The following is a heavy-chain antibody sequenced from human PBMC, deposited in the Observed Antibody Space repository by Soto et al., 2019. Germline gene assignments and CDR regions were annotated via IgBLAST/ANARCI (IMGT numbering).Heavy chain of an antibody. V-gene: IGHV1-69*13. Sequence: PSVKVSCKASGGTFSSYAISWVRQAPGQGLEWMGGIIPIFGTANYAQKFQGRVTITADESTSTAYMELSSLRSEDTAVYYCARGRRPYYYDSSGYYPTFDYWGQGTLVTVSS. CDR3: ARGRRPYYYDSSGYYPTFDY. J-gene: IGHJ4*02. CDR1: GGTFSSYA. CDR2: IIPIFGTA. D-gene: IGHD3-22*01.